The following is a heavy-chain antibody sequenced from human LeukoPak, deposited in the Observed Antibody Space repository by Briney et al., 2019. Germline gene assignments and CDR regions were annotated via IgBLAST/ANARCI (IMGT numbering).Heavy chain of an antibody. Sequence: GSLRLSCEASGFSLTNYGMDWVRQAPGKGLEWVSSISSSSAYIYYADSVRGRFTISRDNAKNSLYLQMNSLRAEDTAVYYCARELSSSGYYFDSWGQGNLVTVSS. D-gene: IGHD5-18*01. CDR1: GFSLTNYG. CDR3: ARELSSSGYYFDS. J-gene: IGHJ4*02. V-gene: IGHV3-21*01. CDR2: ISSSSAYI.